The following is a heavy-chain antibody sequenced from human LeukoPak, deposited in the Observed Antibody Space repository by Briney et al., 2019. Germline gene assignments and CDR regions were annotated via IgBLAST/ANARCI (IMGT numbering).Heavy chain of an antibody. CDR3: ARDRTLLHYYYYYGMDV. Sequence: GGSLRLSCAASGFTFSSYAMHWVRQAPGKGLEWVAVISYDGSNKYYADSVKGRFTTSRDNSKNTLYLQMNSLRAEDTAVYYCARDRTLLHYYYYYGMDVWGQGTTVTVSS. CDR1: GFTFSSYA. V-gene: IGHV3-30-3*01. CDR2: ISYDGSNK. J-gene: IGHJ6*02. D-gene: IGHD2-15*01.